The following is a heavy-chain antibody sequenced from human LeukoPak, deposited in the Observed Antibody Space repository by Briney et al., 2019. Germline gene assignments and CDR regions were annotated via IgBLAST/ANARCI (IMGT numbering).Heavy chain of an antibody. CDR2: IYPDDSDT. V-gene: IGHV5-51*01. CDR1: GYIFTTYW. Sequence: PGESLQISCQGSGYIFTTYWIGGVRQLPGKGVEWMGIIYPDDSDTRYSPSFQGQVTISADKSISTAYLQLSSLKASDTAIYYCARQTTSGWYDYWGQGTLVIVSS. CDR3: ARQTTSGWYDY. J-gene: IGHJ4*02. D-gene: IGHD6-19*01.